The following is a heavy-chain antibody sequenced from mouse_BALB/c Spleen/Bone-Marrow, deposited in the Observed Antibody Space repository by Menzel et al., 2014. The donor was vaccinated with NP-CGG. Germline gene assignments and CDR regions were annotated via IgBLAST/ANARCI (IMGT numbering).Heavy chain of an antibody. CDR1: GFTFSSYG. V-gene: IGHV5-6*02. D-gene: IGHD2-4*01. J-gene: IGHJ3*01. Sequence: DVMLVESGGDLVKPGGSLKLSCAASGFTFSSYGMSWVRQTPDKRLEGVATISSGGSYTYYPDSVKGRFTISRDNAKNTLYLQMSSLKSEDTAMYYCARQEITTRNAWFAYWGQGTLVTVSA. CDR2: ISSGGSYT. CDR3: ARQEITTRNAWFAY.